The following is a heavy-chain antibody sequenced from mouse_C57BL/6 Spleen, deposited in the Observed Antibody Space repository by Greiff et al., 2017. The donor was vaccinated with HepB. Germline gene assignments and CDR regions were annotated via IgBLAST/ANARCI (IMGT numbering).Heavy chain of an antibody. CDR3: AADYYGSSYGFAY. V-gene: IGHV1-42*01. Sequence: VQLKQSGPELVKPGASVKISCKASGYSFTGYYMNWVKQSPEKSLEWIGEINPSTGGTTYNQKFKAKATLTVDKSSSTAYMQLKSLTSEDSAVYYCAADYYGSSYGFAYWGQGTLVTVSA. D-gene: IGHD1-1*01. CDR2: INPSTGGT. J-gene: IGHJ3*01. CDR1: GYSFTGYY.